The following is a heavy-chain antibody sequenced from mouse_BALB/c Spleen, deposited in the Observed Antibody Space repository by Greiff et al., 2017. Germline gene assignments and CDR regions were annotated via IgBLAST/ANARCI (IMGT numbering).Heavy chain of an antibody. CDR2: INPYNGDT. CDR3: ARDGYGAMDY. CDR1: GYSFTGYF. J-gene: IGHJ4*01. Sequence: EVQLQESGPELVKPGASVKISCKASGYSFTGYFMNWVMQSHGKSLEWIGRINPYNGDTFYNQKFKGKATLTVDKSSSTAHMELRSLASEDSAVYYCARDGYGAMDYWGQGTSVTVSS. D-gene: IGHD1-2*01. V-gene: IGHV1-20*02.